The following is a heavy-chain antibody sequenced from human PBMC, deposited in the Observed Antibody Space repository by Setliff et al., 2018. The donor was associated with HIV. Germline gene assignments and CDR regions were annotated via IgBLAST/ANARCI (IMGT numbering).Heavy chain of an antibody. Sequence: PGGSLRLSCAASGLTFSNAWMSWVRQAPGKRPEWVANIKGDGSETYYVDSVKGRFTISRDNAKNSLYLQMDSLRVEDTAVYYCARPFDQWGQGALVTVSS. CDR2: IKGDGSET. J-gene: IGHJ4*02. V-gene: IGHV3-7*01. CDR1: GLTFSNAW. CDR3: ARPFDQ.